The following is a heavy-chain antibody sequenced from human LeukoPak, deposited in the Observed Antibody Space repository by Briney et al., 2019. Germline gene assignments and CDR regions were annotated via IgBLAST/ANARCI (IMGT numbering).Heavy chain of an antibody. V-gene: IGHV1-8*02. Sequence: ASVKVSCKASGYTFTGYYMHWVRQATGQGLEWMGWMNPNSGNTGYAQKFQGRVTMTRNTSISTAYMELSSLRSEDTAVYYCARGLYSSSRGNWFDPWGQGTLVTVSS. CDR3: ARGLYSSSRGNWFDP. D-gene: IGHD6-6*01. CDR2: MNPNSGNT. CDR1: GYTFTGYY. J-gene: IGHJ5*02.